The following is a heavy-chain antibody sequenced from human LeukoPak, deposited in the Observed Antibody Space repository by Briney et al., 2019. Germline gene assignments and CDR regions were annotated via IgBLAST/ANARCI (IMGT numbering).Heavy chain of an antibody. CDR1: GSTFSSYS. CDR3: AREVVVVPAAIPGGAFDI. V-gene: IGHV3-21*01. D-gene: IGHD2-2*01. CDR2: ISSSSSYI. J-gene: IGHJ3*02. Sequence: GGSLRLSCAASGSTFSSYSMNWVRQAPGKGLEWVSSISSSSSYIYYADSVKGRFTISRDTAKNSLYLQMNSLRAEDTAVYYCAREVVVVPAAIPGGAFDIWGQGTMVTVSS.